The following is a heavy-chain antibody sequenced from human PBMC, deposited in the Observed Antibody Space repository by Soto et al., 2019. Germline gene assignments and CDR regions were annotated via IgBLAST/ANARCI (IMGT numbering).Heavy chain of an antibody. CDR2: ISAYNGNT. J-gene: IGHJ6*03. CDR1: GYTFTSYG. V-gene: IGHV1-18*01. Sequence: ASVKVSCKASGYTFTSYGISWVRQAPGQGLEWMGWISAYNGNTSYAQKFQGRVTMTTNTSISTAYMELSSLRSEDTAVYYCARAPREDILTGYVYYYYYMDVWGKGTTVTVSS. D-gene: IGHD3-9*01. CDR3: ARAPREDILTGYVYYYYYMDV.